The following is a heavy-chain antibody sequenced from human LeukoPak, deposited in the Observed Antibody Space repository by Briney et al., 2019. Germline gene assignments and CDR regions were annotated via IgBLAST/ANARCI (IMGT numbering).Heavy chain of an antibody. CDR3: ARRIAAADFYWYFDL. Sequence: SETLSLTCTVSGGSISSSSYYWGWIRQPPGKGLEWIGSIYYSGSTYYNPSLKSRVTISVDTSKNQFSLKLSSVTAADTAVYYCARRIAAADFYWYFDLWGRGGLVSVSS. CDR1: GGSISSSSYY. J-gene: IGHJ2*01. D-gene: IGHD6-13*01. CDR2: IYYSGST. V-gene: IGHV4-39*01.